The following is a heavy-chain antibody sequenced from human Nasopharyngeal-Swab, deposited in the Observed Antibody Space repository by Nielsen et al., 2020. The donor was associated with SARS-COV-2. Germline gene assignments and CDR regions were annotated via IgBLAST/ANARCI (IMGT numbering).Heavy chain of an antibody. CDR1: GGSFSGHQ. V-gene: IGHV4-34*01. CDR2: VNHGGGT. Sequence: SETLSLTCAAYGGSFSGHQWSWVRQTPGKGLEWIGEVNHGGGTNYNPSLKSRVTISVATSKNQFSLKLTSVTAADTAVYYCARGGAGVVASPVLGLGPFYYYHFMDVWGQGTTVTVSS. J-gene: IGHJ6*03. CDR3: ARGGAGVVASPVLGLGPFYYYHFMDV. D-gene: IGHD6-6*01.